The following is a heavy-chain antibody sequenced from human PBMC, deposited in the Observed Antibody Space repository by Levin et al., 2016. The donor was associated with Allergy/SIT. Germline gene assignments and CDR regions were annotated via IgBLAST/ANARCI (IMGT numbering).Heavy chain of an antibody. CDR3: TREGYRGNSDAFDI. CDR1: GFTFSNYW. V-gene: IGHV3-48*04. Sequence: LSLTCAASGFTFSNYWMIWVRQAPGKGPEWLSNIRSSGAIMYNSDSVRGRFTMSRDIAKNSLYLQMDSLGAEDTGLYYCTREGYRGNSDAFDIWGRGTMVTVSS. D-gene: IGHD4-23*01. CDR2: IRSSGAIM. J-gene: IGHJ3*02.